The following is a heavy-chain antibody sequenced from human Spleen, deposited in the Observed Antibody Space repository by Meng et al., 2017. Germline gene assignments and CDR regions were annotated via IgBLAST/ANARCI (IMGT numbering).Heavy chain of an antibody. CDR1: GYTFTGYY. Sequence: ASVKVSCKASGYTFTGYYMHWVRQAPGQGLEWMGWINPNSGGTNYAQKFQGRVTMTRDTSMSTAYMELSSLRSDDTAVYYCARDLTGDVADDAFDIWGQGTMVTVSS. J-gene: IGHJ3*02. D-gene: IGHD7-27*01. CDR2: INPNSGGT. V-gene: IGHV1-2*02. CDR3: ARDLTGDVADDAFDI.